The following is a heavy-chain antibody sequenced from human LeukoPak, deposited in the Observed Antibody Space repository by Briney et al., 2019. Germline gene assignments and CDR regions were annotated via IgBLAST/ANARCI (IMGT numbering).Heavy chain of an antibody. J-gene: IGHJ4*02. D-gene: IGHD5-18*01. CDR3: ATTLVIVNGYDY. CDR1: GFTFSNAW. V-gene: IGHV3-15*01. CDR2: IKSKTDGGTT. Sequence: PGGSLRLSCAASGFTFSNAWMSWVRQAPGKGLEWVGRIKSKTDGGTTDYAAPVKGRFTISRDDSKNTLYLQINSLKTEDTAVYYCATTLVIVNGYDYWGQGTLVTVSS.